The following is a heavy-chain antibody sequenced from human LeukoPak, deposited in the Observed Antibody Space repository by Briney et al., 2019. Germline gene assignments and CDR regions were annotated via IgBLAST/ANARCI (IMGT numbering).Heavy chain of an antibody. CDR3: ARVLGGIVGATGLDY. J-gene: IGHJ4*02. CDR2: IIPIFGTA. CDR1: GGTFSSYA. D-gene: IGHD1-26*01. Sequence: SVKVSCKASGGTFSSYAISWVRQAPGQGLEWMGGIIPIFGTANYAQKFQGRVTITTDESTSTAYMELSSLRSEDTAVYYCARVLGGIVGATGLDYWGQGTRVTVSS. V-gene: IGHV1-69*05.